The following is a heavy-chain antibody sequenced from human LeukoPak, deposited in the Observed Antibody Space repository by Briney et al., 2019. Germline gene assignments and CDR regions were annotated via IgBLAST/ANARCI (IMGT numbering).Heavy chain of an antibody. CDR2: IYSGGST. Sequence: GGSLRLSCAASGLTVSSNYMSWVRQAPGKGLEWVSVIYSGGSTYYADSVKGRFTISRDNSKNTLYVQMNSLRAEDTAVYYCAKSDYYDSSGYYYGSDYWGQGTLVTVSS. CDR1: GLTVSSNY. D-gene: IGHD3-22*01. V-gene: IGHV3-53*01. CDR3: AKSDYYDSSGYYYGSDY. J-gene: IGHJ4*02.